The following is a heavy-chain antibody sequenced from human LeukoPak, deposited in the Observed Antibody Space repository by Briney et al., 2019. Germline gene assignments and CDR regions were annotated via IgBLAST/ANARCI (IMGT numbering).Heavy chain of an antibody. J-gene: IGHJ4*02. CDR3: AKDSGYSSGWYAFDY. V-gene: IGHV3-43*01. CDR1: GFTFDEYT. CDR2: ISRDGVTI. Sequence: GGSLRLSCAASGFTFDEYTMHWVRQTPGKGLEWVSLISRDGVTIYYADSVQGRFTISRDNSKNSLYLQMNRLRTEDTALYYCAKDSGYSSGWYAFDYWGQGTLVTVSS. D-gene: IGHD6-19*01.